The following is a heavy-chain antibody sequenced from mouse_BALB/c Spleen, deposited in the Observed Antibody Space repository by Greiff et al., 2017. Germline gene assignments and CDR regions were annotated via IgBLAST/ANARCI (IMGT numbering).Heavy chain of an antibody. V-gene: IGHV2-2*02. CDR3: AITTDYAMDY. CDR1: GFSLTSYG. CDR2: IWSGGST. J-gene: IGHJ4*01. D-gene: IGHD1-1*01. Sequence: QVQLKESEPGLVQPSQSLSITCTVSGFSLTSYGVHWVRQSPGKGLEWLGVIWSGGSTDYNAAFISRLSISKDNSKSQVFFKMNSLQANDTAIYYCAITTDYAMDYWGQGTSVTVSS.